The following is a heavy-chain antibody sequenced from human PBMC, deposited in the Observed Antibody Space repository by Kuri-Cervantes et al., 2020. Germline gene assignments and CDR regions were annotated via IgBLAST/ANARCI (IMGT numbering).Heavy chain of an antibody. CDR3: ARDYYCGTGGYYNDYYYGMYV. CDR1: GFTFSSYG. J-gene: IGHJ6*02. D-gene: IGHD3-10*01. CDR2: IWYDGSNK. Sequence: GESLKISCAASGFTFSSYGMHWVRQAPGKGLEWVAVIWYDGSNKYYAESVNGRFTISRDNSKNTLYLQMNSLRAEYTAVYYCARDYYCGTGGYYNDYYYGMYVWGQGTTVTVSS. V-gene: IGHV3-33*01.